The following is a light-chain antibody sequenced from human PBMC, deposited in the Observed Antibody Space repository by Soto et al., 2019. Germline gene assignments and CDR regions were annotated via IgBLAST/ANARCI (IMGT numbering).Light chain of an antibody. CDR2: ETS. V-gene: IGKV3-20*01. CDR1: QSVSAGY. CDR3: QQYGDSPT. Sequence: DIVLTQSPGTLSLSPGERATLSCRASQSVSAGYFAWYQQRPGQAPRLLIYETSSRTTGLPDRFSGSGSGTDFTLTISRLEPEDFAVYYCQQYGDSPTFGQGTKGDIK. J-gene: IGKJ1*01.